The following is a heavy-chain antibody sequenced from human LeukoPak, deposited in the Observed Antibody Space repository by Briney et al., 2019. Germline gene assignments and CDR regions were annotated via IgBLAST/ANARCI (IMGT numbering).Heavy chain of an antibody. J-gene: IGHJ3*01. V-gene: IGHV1-46*01. Sequence: ASVKVSCKASGYAFTYYYIHWVRQAPGQGLEWMGIINPSGGSSSYAQKFQGRVIMTRDTSTSTVYMDLSSLRSDDTAVYYCARSSQGFGEFFWGQGTMVTVSS. CDR3: ARSSQGFGEFF. D-gene: IGHD3-10*01. CDR2: INPSGGSS. CDR1: GYAFTYYY.